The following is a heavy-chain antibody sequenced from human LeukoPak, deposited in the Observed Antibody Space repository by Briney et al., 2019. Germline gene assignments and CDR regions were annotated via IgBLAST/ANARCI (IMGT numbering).Heavy chain of an antibody. CDR2: IYSGGST. D-gene: IGHD3-3*01. CDR1: GFTVSSNY. CDR3: AKEKEVRFLEWLLDY. V-gene: IGHV3-66*01. J-gene: IGHJ4*02. Sequence: GGSLRLSCAASGFTVSSNYMSWVRQAPGKGLEWVSVIYSGGSTYYADSVKGRFTISRDNSKNTLYLQMNSLRAEDTAVYYCAKEKEVRFLEWLLDYWGQGTLVTVSS.